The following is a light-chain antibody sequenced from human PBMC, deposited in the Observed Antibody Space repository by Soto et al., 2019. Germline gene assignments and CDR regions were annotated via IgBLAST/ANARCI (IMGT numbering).Light chain of an antibody. V-gene: IGLV2-23*01. J-gene: IGLJ2*01. CDR2: EGS. Sequence: QSALTQPASVSGSPGQSITISCTATTSDVGDFKLVSWYKHHPGVAPKLIIYEGSERPSRVSHRFSGSKSGNTASLTISGLQAEDEADYYCCSYGGSSNLVVFGGGTKLTVL. CDR1: TSDVGDFKL. CDR3: CSYGGSSNLVV.